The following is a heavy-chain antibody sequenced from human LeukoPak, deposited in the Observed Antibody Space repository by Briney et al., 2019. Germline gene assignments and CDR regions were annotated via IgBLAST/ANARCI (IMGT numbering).Heavy chain of an antibody. V-gene: IGHV3-30-3*01. CDR2: ISYDGSNK. J-gene: IGHJ4*02. Sequence: GGSLRLSCAASGFTFSSYAMHWVRQAPGKGLEWVAVISYDGSNKYYADSVKGRFTISRDNSKNTLYLQMNSLRAEDTAVYYCAREAAAGNLDYWGQGTLVTVSS. D-gene: IGHD6-13*01. CDR3: AREAAAGNLDY. CDR1: GFTFSSYA.